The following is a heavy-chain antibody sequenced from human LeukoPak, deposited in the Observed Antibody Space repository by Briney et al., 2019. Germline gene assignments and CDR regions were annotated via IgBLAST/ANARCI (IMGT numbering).Heavy chain of an antibody. CDR3: ARDPGVAAAGTVGYFDS. CDR1: GFTFSCYS. CDR2: INSLSGTI. V-gene: IGHV3-48*01. J-gene: IGHJ4*02. Sequence: PGGSLRLSCVASGFTFSCYSMNWVGQAPGEGVEWVSYINSLSGTIYYADSVKGRFTISRDNAKNSLYLKMNNQRAEDTAVYYCARDPGVAAAGTVGYFDSWGQGTLVTVSS. D-gene: IGHD6-13*01.